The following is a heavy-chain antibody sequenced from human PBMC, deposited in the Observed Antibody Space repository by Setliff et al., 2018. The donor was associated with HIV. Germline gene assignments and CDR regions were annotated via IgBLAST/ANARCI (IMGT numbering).Heavy chain of an antibody. CDR3: ARDRRDDYYLTAYFDS. CDR1: DGSISTGSYY. D-gene: IGHD1-26*01. V-gene: IGHV4-61*02. CDR2: IYTSGST. J-gene: IGHJ4*02. Sequence: PSETLSLTCTVADGSISTGSYYWSWVRQPAGRGLEWIGRIYTSGSTNYNPSLKSRVTISLDTARNQFSLELTSVTATDTAVYYCARDRRDDYYLTAYFDSLGQGTVVTVSS.